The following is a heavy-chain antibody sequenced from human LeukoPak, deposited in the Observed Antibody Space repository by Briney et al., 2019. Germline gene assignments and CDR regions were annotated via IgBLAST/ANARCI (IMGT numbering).Heavy chain of an antibody. J-gene: IGHJ4*02. CDR3: ARTPAEKWLVALDY. CDR1: GFSLSSSGVG. D-gene: IGHD6-19*01. CDR2: IYWDDDK. Sequence: SGPTLVNPTQTLTLTCTISGFSLSSSGVGVAWIRQPPGKALEWLALIYWDDDKRYSSSLKSRLTITKDTPKNQVVLTMTNMDPVDTATYYCARTPAEKWLVALDYWGQGTLVTVSS. V-gene: IGHV2-5*02.